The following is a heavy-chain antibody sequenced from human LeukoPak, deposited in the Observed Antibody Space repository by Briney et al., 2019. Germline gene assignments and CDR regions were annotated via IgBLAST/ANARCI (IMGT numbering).Heavy chain of an antibody. V-gene: IGHV3-7*01. CDR2: IKQDGSEK. CDR3: ARDSRRIQLWAANAFDI. CDR1: GFTFSSYW. J-gene: IGHJ3*02. D-gene: IGHD5-18*01. Sequence: GGSLRLSCAASGFTFSSYWMSWVRQAPGKGLEWVANIKQDGSEKYYVDSVKGRFTISRDNAKNSLYLQMNSLRAEDTAVYYCARDSRRIQLWAANAFDIWGQGTMVTVSS.